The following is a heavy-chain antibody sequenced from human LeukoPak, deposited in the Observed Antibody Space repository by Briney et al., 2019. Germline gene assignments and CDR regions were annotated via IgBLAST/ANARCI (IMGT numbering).Heavy chain of an antibody. CDR3: ARARATFPQYFFDY. CDR1: GFTFSSYS. J-gene: IGHJ4*02. D-gene: IGHD2/OR15-2a*01. CDR2: FSSSGSSI. V-gene: IGHV3-48*01. Sequence: PGGSLRLYCAASGFTFSSYSMNWVRQAPGKGLEWVSYFSSSGSSIYYADSVKGRFTISRDTAKSSLYLQLNSLRAEDTAVYYCARARATFPQYFFDYWGQGTLVTVSS.